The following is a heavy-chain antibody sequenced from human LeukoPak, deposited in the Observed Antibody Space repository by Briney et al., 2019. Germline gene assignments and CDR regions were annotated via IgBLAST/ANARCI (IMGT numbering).Heavy chain of an antibody. Sequence: PGGSLRLSCAASGFTFSNYGMHWVRQAPGKGLEWVAFIRYDEINTYYADSVKGRFTISRDSSKNTLYLQMNSLRAEDTAVYYCGRVAPGGRHIDYWGQGTLVTVS. CDR2: IRYDEINT. CDR1: GFTFSNYG. D-gene: IGHD6-13*01. V-gene: IGHV3-30*02. J-gene: IGHJ4*02. CDR3: GRVAPGGRHIDY.